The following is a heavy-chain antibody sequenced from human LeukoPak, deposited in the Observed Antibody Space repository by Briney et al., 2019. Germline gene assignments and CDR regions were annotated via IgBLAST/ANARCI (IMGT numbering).Heavy chain of an antibody. CDR1: GYTFTGYY. D-gene: IGHD2-2*01. CDR3: ARVPGPYPTSRFDF. CDR2: IDPDSGGT. Sequence: VASVKVSCKTSGYTFTGYYLHWVRQAPGQRPEWMGMIDPDSGGTHYGQKFQGRLTVTRDTSITTVYMELSGLTSDDTAVYYCARVPGPYPTSRFDFWGQGTLVSVSS. V-gene: IGHV1-2*02. J-gene: IGHJ4*02.